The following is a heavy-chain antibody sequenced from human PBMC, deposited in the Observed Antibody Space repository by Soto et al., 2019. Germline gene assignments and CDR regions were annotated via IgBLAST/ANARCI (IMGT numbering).Heavy chain of an antibody. Sequence: VSGPTLVNPTPALTLTCTFSGFALSTSGMCVSWIRQPPGKALEWLALIDWDDDKYYSTSLKTRLTISKDTSKNQVVLTMTNMDPVDTATYYCARSSVMGNYFDYWGQGTLVTVSS. CDR2: IDWDDDK. CDR3: ARSSVMGNYFDY. J-gene: IGHJ4*02. CDR1: GFALSTSGMC. V-gene: IGHV2-70*01. D-gene: IGHD7-27*01.